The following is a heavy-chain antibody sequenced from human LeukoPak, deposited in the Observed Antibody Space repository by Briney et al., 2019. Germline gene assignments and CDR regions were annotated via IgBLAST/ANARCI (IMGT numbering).Heavy chain of an antibody. D-gene: IGHD3-9*01. J-gene: IGHJ4*02. V-gene: IGHV4-34*01. CDR2: INHSGST. CDR1: GGSFSGYY. CDR3: ARAGTVLRYFDWLLSY. Sequence: SETLSLTCAVYGGSFSGYYWSWIRQPPGKGLEWIGEINHSGSTNYNPSLKSRVTISVDTSKNQFSLKLSSVTAADTAVYYCARAGTVLRYFDWLLSYWGREPWSPSPQ.